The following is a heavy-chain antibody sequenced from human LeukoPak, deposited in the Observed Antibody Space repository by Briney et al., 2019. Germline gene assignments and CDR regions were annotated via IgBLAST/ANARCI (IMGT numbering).Heavy chain of an antibody. CDR3: ASSGYYFYFDN. CDR1: GGSISSYY. J-gene: IGHJ4*02. D-gene: IGHD3-22*01. CDR2: IYYSGST. Sequence: SETLSLTCTVSGGSISSYYWSWIRQPPGKGLEWIGYIYYSGSTNYNPSLKSRVTISVDTSKNQFSLKLTSVTAADTAVYYCASSGYYFYFDNWGQGTLVTVSS. V-gene: IGHV4-59*08.